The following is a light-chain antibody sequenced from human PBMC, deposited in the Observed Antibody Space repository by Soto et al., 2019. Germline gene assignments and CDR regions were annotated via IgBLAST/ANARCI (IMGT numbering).Light chain of an antibody. J-gene: IGKJ4*01. CDR1: QGISNY. CDR2: AAS. V-gene: IGKV1-27*01. Sequence: DIQMTQSPSSLSASVGDRVTITCRASQGISNYLAWYQQKPGKVPKLLIYAASTLQSGVPSRFSGSGSGTDFTLTISSPQPEDVATYYCQNYNSAPPLTFGGGTKVEIK. CDR3: QNYNSAPPLT.